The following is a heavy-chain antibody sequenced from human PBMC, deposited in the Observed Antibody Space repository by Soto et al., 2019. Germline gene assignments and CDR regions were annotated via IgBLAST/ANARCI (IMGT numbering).Heavy chain of an antibody. V-gene: IGHV4-39*01. Sequence: SETLSLTCTVSGGSISNKRYYWGWIRQPPGKGLEWIGSIHYSGSTYDNPSLKSRVTISVDTSKNQLSLKLKSVTSADTAVYYCARHVSLGYCTATSCDLLSWCDAWGQGNRVTVSS. CDR3: ARHVSLGYCTATSCDLLSWCDA. J-gene: IGHJ5*02. CDR2: IHYSGST. D-gene: IGHD2-2*01. CDR1: GGSISNKRYY.